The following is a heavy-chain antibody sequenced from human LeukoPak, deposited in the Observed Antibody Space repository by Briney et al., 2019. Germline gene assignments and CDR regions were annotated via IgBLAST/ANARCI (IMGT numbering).Heavy chain of an antibody. CDR2: IIPIFGTA. Sequence: SVKVTCKASGGTFSSYAISWVRQAPGQGLEWMGGIIPIFGTANYAQKFQGRVTITTDESTSTAYMELSSLRSEDTAVYYCARGVGAMTSHGAFDIWGQGTMVTVSS. D-gene: IGHD1-26*01. V-gene: IGHV1-69*05. J-gene: IGHJ3*02. CDR3: ARGVGAMTSHGAFDI. CDR1: GGTFSSYA.